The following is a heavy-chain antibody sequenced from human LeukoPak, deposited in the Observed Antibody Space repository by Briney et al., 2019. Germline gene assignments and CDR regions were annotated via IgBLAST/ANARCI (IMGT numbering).Heavy chain of an antibody. CDR2: ISYDGSNK. V-gene: IGHV3-30-3*01. CDR3: ARGVWGRAVAGPENFDY. J-gene: IGHJ4*02. Sequence: PGRSLRLSCAASGFTFSSYAMHWVRQAPGKGLEWVAVISYDGSNKYYADSVKGRFTISRDNSKNTLYLQMNSLRAEDTAVYYCARGVWGRAVAGPENFDYWGQGTLVTVSS. D-gene: IGHD6-19*01. CDR1: GFTFSSYA.